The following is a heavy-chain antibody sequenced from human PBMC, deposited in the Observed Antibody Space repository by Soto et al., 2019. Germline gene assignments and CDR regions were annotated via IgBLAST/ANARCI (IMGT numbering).Heavy chain of an antibody. CDR1: GGSISSGGYS. Sequence: PSETLSLTCAVSGGSISSGGYSWSWIRQPPGKGLEWIGYIYHSGSTYYNPSLKSRVTISVDRSKNQFSLKLSSVTAADTAVYYCASSTYYDSSGYAHWGQGTLVTVSS. V-gene: IGHV4-30-2*01. J-gene: IGHJ4*02. CDR2: IYHSGST. CDR3: ASSTYYDSSGYAH. D-gene: IGHD3-22*01.